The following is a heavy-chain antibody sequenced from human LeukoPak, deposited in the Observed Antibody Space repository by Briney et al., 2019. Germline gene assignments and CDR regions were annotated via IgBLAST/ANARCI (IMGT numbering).Heavy chain of an antibody. CDR3: AGDIEAAGLFLDY. Sequence: GGSLRLSCAASGFTFSSYWMSWVRQAPGKGLEWVANMKYDGREKYYVDSVKGRFTISRDNAKNSLYLQMNSLRAEDTAVYYCAGDIEAAGLFLDYWGQGTLVTVSS. V-gene: IGHV3-7*01. CDR2: MKYDGREK. CDR1: GFTFSSYW. J-gene: IGHJ4*02. D-gene: IGHD6-13*01.